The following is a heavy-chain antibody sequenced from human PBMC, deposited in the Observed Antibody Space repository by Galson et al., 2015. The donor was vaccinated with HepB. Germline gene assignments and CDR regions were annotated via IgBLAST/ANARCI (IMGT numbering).Heavy chain of an antibody. Sequence: SLRLSCAASGLTFSNYAMSWVRQAPGRGLEWVASIGGSGSNTYYADSVKGRFTISGDNSKNTLFLRMNSLRAEDTALYYCAKQLQWLVRIDWYFDLWGRGTLVTVSS. D-gene: IGHD6-19*01. V-gene: IGHV3-23*01. CDR3: AKQLQWLVRIDWYFDL. CDR1: GLTFSNYA. J-gene: IGHJ2*01. CDR2: IGGSGSNT.